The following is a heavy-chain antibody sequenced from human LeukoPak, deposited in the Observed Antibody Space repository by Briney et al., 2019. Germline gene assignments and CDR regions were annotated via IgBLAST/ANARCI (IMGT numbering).Heavy chain of an antibody. V-gene: IGHV3-21*01. CDR3: ASPNPRIAARPYYYYYMDV. CDR1: GFTFSIYS. J-gene: IGHJ6*03. D-gene: IGHD6-6*01. Sequence: GSLRLSCAASGFTFSIYSMNWVRQAPGKGLEWVSSISSSSSYIYYADSVKGRFTISRDNAKNSLYLQMNSLRAEDTAVYYCASPNPRIAARPYYYYYMDVWGKGTTVTVSS. CDR2: ISSSSSYI.